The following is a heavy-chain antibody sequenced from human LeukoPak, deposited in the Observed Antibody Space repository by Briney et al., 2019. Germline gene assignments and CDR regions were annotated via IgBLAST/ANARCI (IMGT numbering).Heavy chain of an antibody. CDR2: ISTSSSYI. CDR3: ATPPTVTRNY. D-gene: IGHD4-17*01. J-gene: IGHJ4*02. Sequence: GGSLRLSCAASGFTFSSYNMNWVRQAPGKGLEWVSSISTSSSYIYYTDSVKGRFTISRDNAKNSLYLQMNSLRAEDTAVYYCATPPTVTRNYWGQGTLVTVSS. CDR1: GFTFSSYN. V-gene: IGHV3-21*04.